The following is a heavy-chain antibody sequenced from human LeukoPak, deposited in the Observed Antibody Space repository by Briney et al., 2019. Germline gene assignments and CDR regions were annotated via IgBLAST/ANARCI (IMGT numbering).Heavy chain of an antibody. Sequence: GGSLRLSCAASGFTVSTKYMSWVRQAPGKGLEWVSYISSSGTTIYYTDSVKGRLTISRDNAKNSLYLQMNSLRAEDTAVYFCARSIAAADGGVYYYMDVWGKGTTVTISS. D-gene: IGHD6-25*01. CDR3: ARSIAAADGGVYYYMDV. J-gene: IGHJ6*03. CDR1: GFTVSTKY. V-gene: IGHV3-11*01. CDR2: ISSSGTTI.